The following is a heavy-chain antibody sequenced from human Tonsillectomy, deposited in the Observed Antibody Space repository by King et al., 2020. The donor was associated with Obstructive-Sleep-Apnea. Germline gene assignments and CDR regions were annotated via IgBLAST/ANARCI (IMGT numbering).Heavy chain of an antibody. CDR2: IIPILQIA. CDR3: VITSCYFPDH. CDR1: GGTFSNYNITWVRQAPGQGLEWVVYG. V-gene: IGHV1-69*04. J-gene: IGHJ4*02. D-gene: IGHD3-22*01. Sequence: QLVQSGAEVKKPGSSVKVSCKASGGTFSNYNITWVRQAPGQGLEWVVYGISWVRQAPGQGPEWMGSIIPILQIANFAQKLQGSVTIIADKSKTTAYMDLSSLRSEDSALTVVVITSCYFPDHWGQGILVTASS.